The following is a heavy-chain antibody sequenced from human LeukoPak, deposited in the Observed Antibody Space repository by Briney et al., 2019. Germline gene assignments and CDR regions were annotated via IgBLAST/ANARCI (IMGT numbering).Heavy chain of an antibody. CDR1: RYTLTELS. CDR2: INPSGGST. D-gene: IGHD3-10*01. J-gene: IGHJ4*02. CDR3: ARASGISRGPPDY. Sequence: ASVKVSCKVSRYTLTELSMHWVRQAPGQGLEWMGIINPSGGSTSYAQKFQGRVTMTRDTSTSTVYMELSSLRSEDTAVYYCARASGISRGPPDYWGQGTLVTVSS. V-gene: IGHV1-46*01.